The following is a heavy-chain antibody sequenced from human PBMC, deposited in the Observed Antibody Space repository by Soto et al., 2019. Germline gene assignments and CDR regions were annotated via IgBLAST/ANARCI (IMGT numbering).Heavy chain of an antibody. CDR3: ARDDGSSGYLGYYYGMDA. J-gene: IGHJ6*02. D-gene: IGHD3-22*01. CDR1: GFTFSSYG. V-gene: IGHV3-33*01. CDR2: IWYDGSNK. Sequence: GGSLRLSCAASGFTFSSYGMHWVRQAPGKGLEWVAVIWYDGSNKYYADSVKGRFTISRDNSKNTLYLQMNSLRAEDTAVYYCARDDGSSGYLGYYYGMDAWGQGTTVTVSS.